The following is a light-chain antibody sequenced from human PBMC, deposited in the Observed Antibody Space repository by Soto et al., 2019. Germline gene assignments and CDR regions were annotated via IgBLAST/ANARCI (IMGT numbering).Light chain of an antibody. CDR2: KAS. CDR3: QQYNTDSLFT. Sequence: DIQMTQSPSTLSASVGDRVTITCRASQSISSWLAWYQQKPGKAPKLLIYKASTLETGVPSSFSGSGSGTQFTLTISSLQPDDFATYYCQQYNTDSLFTFGPGTKVDIK. J-gene: IGKJ3*01. V-gene: IGKV1-5*03. CDR1: QSISSW.